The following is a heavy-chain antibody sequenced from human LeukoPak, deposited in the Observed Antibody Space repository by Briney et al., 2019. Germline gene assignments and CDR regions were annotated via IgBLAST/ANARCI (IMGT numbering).Heavy chain of an antibody. CDR2: INPNSGDT. Sequence: ASVKVSCKTSGYTFTGAYIHWVRQAPGQGLEWMGWINPNSGDTNYAQQFQARVTMTTFTSISTAYMELSGLSSDDTAIYYCARVPYSTSFDYWGLGTLVTVSS. CDR1: GYTFTGAY. V-gene: IGHV1-2*02. D-gene: IGHD2/OR15-2a*01. CDR3: ARVPYSTSFDY. J-gene: IGHJ4*02.